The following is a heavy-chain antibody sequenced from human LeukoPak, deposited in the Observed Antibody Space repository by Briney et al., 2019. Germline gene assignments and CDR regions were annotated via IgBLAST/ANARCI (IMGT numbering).Heavy chain of an antibody. CDR1: GYTFTSYD. CDR3: ARAYYYYGSGYLDY. D-gene: IGHD3-10*01. CDR2: MNPNSGNT. V-gene: IGHV1-8*01. Sequence: ASVKVSCKASGYTFTSYDINWVRQATGQGLEWMGWMNPNSGNTGYAQKFQGRVTMTRNTSISTAYMELSSLRSEDTAVYYCARAYYYYGSGYLDYWGRGTLVTVSS. J-gene: IGHJ4*02.